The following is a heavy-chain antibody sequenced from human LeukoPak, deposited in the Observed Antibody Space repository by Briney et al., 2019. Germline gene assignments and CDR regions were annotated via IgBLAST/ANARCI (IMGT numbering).Heavy chain of an antibody. CDR2: ISADNGDT. D-gene: IGHD3-22*01. Sequence: EASVKVSCKASGYTFTNYGFSWVRQAPGQGLEWMGWISADNGDTNYAQKFQNRLTLTTHTSTSTAYMELRSLRSDDTAVYYCARDRLYSSGLSRFGDVWGKGTTVTISS. CDR3: ARDRLYSSGLSRFGDV. V-gene: IGHV1-18*01. J-gene: IGHJ6*04. CDR1: GYTFTNYG.